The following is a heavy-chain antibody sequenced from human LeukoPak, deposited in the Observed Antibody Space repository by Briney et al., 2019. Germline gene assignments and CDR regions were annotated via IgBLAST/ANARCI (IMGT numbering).Heavy chain of an antibody. Sequence: GGSLRLSCAASGFTFSTYWMSWVRQARGKGLEWVANINQDGSEKYYVDSVKGRFTISRDNAKNSLYLQMNSLRVEDTAVYYCARIPRLLDSWGQGTLVTVSS. CDR1: GFTFSTYW. J-gene: IGHJ4*02. D-gene: IGHD2-2*02. V-gene: IGHV3-7*05. CDR2: INQDGSEK. CDR3: ARIPRLLDS.